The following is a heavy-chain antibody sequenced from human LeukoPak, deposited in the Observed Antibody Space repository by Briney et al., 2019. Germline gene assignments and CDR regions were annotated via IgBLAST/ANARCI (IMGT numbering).Heavy chain of an antibody. V-gene: IGHV3-48*04. CDR1: GFTFSSYR. CDR3: AREGSSGWHNRFDP. D-gene: IGHD6-19*01. CDR2: ISSSSSTI. J-gene: IGHJ5*02. Sequence: PGGSLRLSCAASGFTFSSYRMNWVRQAPGKGLEWVSYISSSSSTIYYADSVKGRFTISRDNAKNSLYLQMNSLRAEDTAVYYCAREGSSGWHNRFDPWGQGTLVTVSS.